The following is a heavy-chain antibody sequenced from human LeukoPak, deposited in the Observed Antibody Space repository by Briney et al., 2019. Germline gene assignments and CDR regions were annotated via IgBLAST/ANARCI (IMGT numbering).Heavy chain of an antibody. CDR3: ANGPTVTTSYFDY. CDR1: GFTISSYA. Sequence: AGTLRLSCAASGFTISSYAMSWVRQAQGQGLEWVSAISGRGGSTYYAYSVKGRFTISRDNSKNTLYLQVNSLRAEDTTVYYCANGPTVTTSYFDYWGQGTLVTVSS. V-gene: IGHV3-23*01. CDR2: ISGRGGST. D-gene: IGHD4-11*01. J-gene: IGHJ4*02.